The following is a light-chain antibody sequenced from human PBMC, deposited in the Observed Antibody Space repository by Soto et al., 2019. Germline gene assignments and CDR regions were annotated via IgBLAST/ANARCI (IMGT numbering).Light chain of an antibody. J-gene: IGKJ2*01. CDR3: QQSYSNPYT. CDR2: GAS. CDR1: QSISSY. Sequence: DIQMTQSPSSLSASVGDRVTITCRTSQSISSYLNWYQQNPGKAPNLLIYGASSFQSWFPSRFSGSGSGTDFTLTIRGLQPEDFATYYCQQSYSNPYTCCQWTRRAI. V-gene: IGKV1-39*01.